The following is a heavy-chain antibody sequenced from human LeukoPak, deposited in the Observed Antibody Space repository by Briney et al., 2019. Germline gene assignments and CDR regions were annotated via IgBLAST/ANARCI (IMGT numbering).Heavy chain of an antibody. CDR3: ATCAAYVAEGFDY. CDR2: IRHSGGT. J-gene: IGHJ4*02. Sequence: SETLSLTCAVSGYSINSNCFWNWIRQSPGKGLERIASIRHSGGTYYNPSLKSRVSISLDTSKNQFSLSLTSVTAADTAVYYRATCAAYVAEGFDYWGQGSLVTVSS. V-gene: IGHV4-38-2*01. CDR1: GYSINSNCF. D-gene: IGHD3-16*01.